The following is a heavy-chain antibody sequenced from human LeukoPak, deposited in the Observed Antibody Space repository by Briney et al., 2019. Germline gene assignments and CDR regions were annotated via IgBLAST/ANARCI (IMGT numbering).Heavy chain of an antibody. V-gene: IGHV3-7*01. CDR3: AREGPGYSSGWYLGAFDI. Sequence: GGSLRLSCAASGFTFSDAWLSWVRQAPGKGLEWVANIKQDGSEKYYVDSVKGRFTISRDNAKNSLYLQMNSLRAEDTAVYYCAREGPGYSSGWYLGAFDIWGQGTMVTVSS. J-gene: IGHJ3*02. CDR1: GFTFSDAW. D-gene: IGHD6-19*01. CDR2: IKQDGSEK.